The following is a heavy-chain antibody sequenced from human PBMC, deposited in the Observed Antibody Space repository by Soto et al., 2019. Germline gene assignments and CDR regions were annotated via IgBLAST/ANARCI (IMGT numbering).Heavy chain of an antibody. CDR2: IYDNGIT. V-gene: IGHV4-59*12. CDR3: ARTYDSNGYANEFDS. J-gene: IGHJ4*02. Sequence: LQESGPGLVKPSETLSLTCSVSGRSITSYYWSWVRQPPGKGLEWIGYIYDNGITSQNPSLKSRVTMSADTSQNQFSLRLTSVTGADTAVYYCARTYDSNGYANEFDSWGQGILVTVTS. CDR1: GRSITSYY. D-gene: IGHD3-22*01.